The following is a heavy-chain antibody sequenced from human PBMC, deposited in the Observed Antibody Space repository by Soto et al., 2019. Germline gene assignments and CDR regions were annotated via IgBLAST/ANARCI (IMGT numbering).Heavy chain of an antibody. CDR1: GFTFSSYI. Sequence: GGSRRLSCAASGFTFSSYIMNWVGQAPGKGLEWVSSISSSSSYIYYADSVKGRFTISRDNAKNSLYLQMNSLRAEDTAVYYCASFLPLAAAGRFDAFDIWGQGTMVTVSS. CDR3: ASFLPLAAAGRFDAFDI. D-gene: IGHD6-13*01. J-gene: IGHJ3*02. CDR2: ISSSSSYI. V-gene: IGHV3-21*01.